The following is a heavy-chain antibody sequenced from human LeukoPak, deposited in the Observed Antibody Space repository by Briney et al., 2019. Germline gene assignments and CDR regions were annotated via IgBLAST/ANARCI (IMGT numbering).Heavy chain of an antibody. CDR1: GFTFSDCD. Sequence: PGGSLRLSCTASGFTFSDCDMNWFRQAPGKGLEWVSSISYRTSHIYYADSVKGRFTISRDNSKNTLYLQMNSLRAEDTAVYYCARDGIAFRRTVGYFDYWGQGTLVTVSS. J-gene: IGHJ4*02. CDR3: ARDGIAFRRTVGYFDY. V-gene: IGHV3-21*01. D-gene: IGHD6-13*01. CDR2: ISYRTSHI.